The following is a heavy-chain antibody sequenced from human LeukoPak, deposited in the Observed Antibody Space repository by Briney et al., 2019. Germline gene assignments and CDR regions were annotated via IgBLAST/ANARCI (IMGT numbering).Heavy chain of an antibody. Sequence: SETLSLTCTVSGGSISSSYWSWIRQPPGKGLEWIGYIDYSGSTNYNPSLKSRVTISVDTSKTQFSLKLTSVTAVDTAVYYCAGDYGDFDTLDYWGQGTLVTVSS. J-gene: IGHJ4*02. CDR1: GGSISSSY. CDR2: IDYSGST. CDR3: AGDYGDFDTLDY. V-gene: IGHV4-59*08. D-gene: IGHD4-17*01.